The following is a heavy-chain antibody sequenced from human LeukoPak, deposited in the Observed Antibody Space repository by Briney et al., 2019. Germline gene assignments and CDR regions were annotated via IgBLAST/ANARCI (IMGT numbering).Heavy chain of an antibody. D-gene: IGHD2-15*01. CDR3: ARKYCSGGSCYSDFDY. J-gene: IGHJ4*02. Sequence: GESLKISCKTFGYSFANYWIGWVRRMPGKGLEWMGIIFPGDSDTRYSPSFQGQVTISADKSISTAYLQWSSLKASDTAMYYCARKYCSGGSCYSDFDYWGQGTLVTVSS. V-gene: IGHV5-51*01. CDR2: IFPGDSDT. CDR1: GYSFANYW.